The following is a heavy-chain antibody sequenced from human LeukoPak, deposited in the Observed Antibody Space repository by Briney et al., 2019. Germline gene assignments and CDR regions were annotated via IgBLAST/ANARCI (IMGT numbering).Heavy chain of an antibody. CDR2: IIPILGIA. Sequence: VNVSCKASGGTVSSSAISRVRQGPAQRLERVGRIIPILGIAHYAQQCQGRVTIPADKSTSTVYMELSSLRSEDTAVYYCAREPLVGAGGGGYYYYGMDVWGQGTTVTVSS. CDR1: GGTVSSSA. CDR3: AREPLVGAGGGGYYYYGMDV. D-gene: IGHD1-26*01. V-gene: IGHV1-69*04. J-gene: IGHJ6*02.